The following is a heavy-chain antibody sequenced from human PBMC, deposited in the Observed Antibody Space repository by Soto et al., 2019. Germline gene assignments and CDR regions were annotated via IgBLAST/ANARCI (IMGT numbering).Heavy chain of an antibody. CDR2: INHSGST. CDR1: GGCLSGYY. CDR3: ARGMAAAGTVSSIDY. J-gene: IGHJ4*02. Sequence: SETLSLTCAVYGGCLSGYYWSWIRQTPGKGLEWIGEINHSGSTNYNPSLKSRVTISVDTSKNQFSLKLSSVTAADTAVYYCARGMAAAGTVSSIDYWGQGTLVTVSS. D-gene: IGHD6-13*01. V-gene: IGHV4-34*01.